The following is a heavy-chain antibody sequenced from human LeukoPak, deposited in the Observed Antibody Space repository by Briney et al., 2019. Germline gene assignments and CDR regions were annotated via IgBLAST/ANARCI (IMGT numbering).Heavy chain of an antibody. D-gene: IGHD1-26*01. V-gene: IGHV3-30*18. Sequence: QPGGSLRLSCAASGFTFSSYGMHWVRQAPGKGLEWVGVISYDGSNKYYADSVKGRFTISRDKSKNTLYLQMNSLRAEDTAVYYCAKDLGGSFFDPWGQGTLVTVSS. CDR1: GFTFSSYG. CDR2: ISYDGSNK. CDR3: AKDLGGSFFDP. J-gene: IGHJ5*02.